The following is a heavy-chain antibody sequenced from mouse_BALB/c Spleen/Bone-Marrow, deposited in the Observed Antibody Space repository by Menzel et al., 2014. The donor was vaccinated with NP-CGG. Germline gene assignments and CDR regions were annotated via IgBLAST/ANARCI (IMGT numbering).Heavy chain of an antibody. CDR2: INPYNDGT. J-gene: IGHJ2*01. CDR3: AREAAYYGNYGDDY. Sequence: VQLKHSGPELVKPGASVKMSCKASGYTFTSYVMHWVKQKPGQGLEWIGYINPYNDGTKYNEKFKGKATLTSDKSSSTAYMELSNMTSEDSAVYYCAREAAYYGNYGDDYWGQGTTLTVSS. CDR1: GYTFTSYV. V-gene: IGHV1-14*01. D-gene: IGHD2-10*01.